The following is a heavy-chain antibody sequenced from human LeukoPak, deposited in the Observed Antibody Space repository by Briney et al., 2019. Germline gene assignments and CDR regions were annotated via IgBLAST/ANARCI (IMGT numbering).Heavy chain of an antibody. Sequence: SETLSLTCTVSGGSISNYYWSWIRQPPGKGLEWIGRIYTSGSTNYNPSLKSRVTMSVDTSKNQFSLKLSSVTAADTAVYYCARGLAAAGGNNWFDPWGQGTLVTVSS. CDR1: GGSISNYY. D-gene: IGHD6-13*01. CDR2: IYTSGST. J-gene: IGHJ5*02. V-gene: IGHV4-4*07. CDR3: ARGLAAAGGNNWFDP.